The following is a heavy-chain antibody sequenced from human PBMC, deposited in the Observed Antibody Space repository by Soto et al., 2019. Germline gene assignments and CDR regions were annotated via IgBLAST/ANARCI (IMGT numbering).Heavy chain of an antibody. D-gene: IGHD1-26*01. J-gene: IGHJ4*02. CDR1: GFTLSSYT. Sequence: EVQLLESGGALVQPGGSLRLSCAASGFTLSSYTMSWVRQAPGKGLEWVLSISVSGDTTYYADSVKGRFTISRDNSKKMLYLQMNSLRVEDTAIYYCAKPQWELLDWGQGTLVTVSS. V-gene: IGHV3-23*01. CDR2: ISVSGDTT. CDR3: AKPQWELLD.